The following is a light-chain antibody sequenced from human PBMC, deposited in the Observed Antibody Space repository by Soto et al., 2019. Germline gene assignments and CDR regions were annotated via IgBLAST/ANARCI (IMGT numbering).Light chain of an antibody. CDR2: DGS. V-gene: IGKV3-11*01. J-gene: IGKJ5*01. CDR3: QQRRKWPPD. Sequence: EIVMTQSPAALSVSPGERVTLSCRARQSVGSNLAWYQQKPGQAPRLVIYDGSHRATDIPARFSGSGSGTDFTLTISRLEPEDFAVYYCQQRRKWPPDFGQGTRLEIK. CDR1: QSVGSN.